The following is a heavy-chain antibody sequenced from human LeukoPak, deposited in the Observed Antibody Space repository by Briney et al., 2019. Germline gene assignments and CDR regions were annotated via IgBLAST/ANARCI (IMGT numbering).Heavy chain of an antibody. V-gene: IGHV4-59*01. CDR2: IYYSGST. J-gene: IGHJ3*02. D-gene: IGHD3-22*01. Sequence: SETLSLTCTVSGGSISTYYWSWIRQPPGKALEWIGYIYYSGSTNYNPSLKSRVTISVDTSKKQSSPKLSSVTAADTAVYYCAREYYYDSSGYYPPHAFDIWGQGTMVTVSS. CDR3: AREYYYDSSGYYPPHAFDI. CDR1: GGSISTYY.